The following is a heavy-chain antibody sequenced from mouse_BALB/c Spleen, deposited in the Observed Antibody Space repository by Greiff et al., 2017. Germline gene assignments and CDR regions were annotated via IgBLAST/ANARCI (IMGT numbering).Heavy chain of an antibody. CDR2: ISSGGSYT. CDR3: ARGSRDV. CDR1: GFTFSSYA. Sequence: EVKLVESGGGLVKPGGSLKLSCAASGFTFSSYAMSWVRQSPEKRLEWVAEISSGGSYTYYPDTVTGRFTISRDNAKNTLYLEMSSLRSEDTAMYYCARGSRDVWGAGTTVTVSS. V-gene: IGHV5-9-4*01. J-gene: IGHJ1*01.